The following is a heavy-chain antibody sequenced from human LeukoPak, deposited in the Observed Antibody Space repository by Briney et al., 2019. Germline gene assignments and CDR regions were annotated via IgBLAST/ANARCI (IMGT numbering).Heavy chain of an antibody. CDR3: ARRRSEEFDFDC. J-gene: IGHJ4*02. CDR1: GYIFSTYG. CDR2: ISGYNGNT. V-gene: IGHV1-18*01. D-gene: IGHD6-19*01. Sequence: ASVKVSCKASGYIFSTYGISWVRQAPGQGLEWMGCISGYNGNTNYAQKLQGRVTMTTDTSTSTAYMELRSPRSDDTAVYYCARRRSEEFDFDCWGQGTLVTVSS.